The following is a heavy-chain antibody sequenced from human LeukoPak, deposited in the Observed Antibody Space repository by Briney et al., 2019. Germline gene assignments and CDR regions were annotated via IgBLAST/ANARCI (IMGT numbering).Heavy chain of an antibody. V-gene: IGHV3-30*18. CDR2: ISYDGSNK. CDR1: GFTFSSYG. Sequence: PGGSLRLSCAASGFTFSSYGMHWVRQAPGKGLEWVAVISYDGSNKYYADSVKGRFTISRDNSKNTLYLQMNSLRAEDTAVYYCAKDQAAVDSSWQVWYYYYGMDVWSKGTTVTVSS. CDR3: AKDQAAVDSSWQVWYYYYGMDV. J-gene: IGHJ6*04. D-gene: IGHD6-13*01.